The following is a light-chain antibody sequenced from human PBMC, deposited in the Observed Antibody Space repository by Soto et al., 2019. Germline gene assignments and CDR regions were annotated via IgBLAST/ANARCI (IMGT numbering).Light chain of an antibody. Sequence: EILLTQSPGTLSLSPGEGATLSFRASQSVSSSYIAWYQQRPGQTPSLLIYGASTRATGIPDRFSGSGSGTHFTLTISRLEPGDFAVYYCQHFGGTTFTFGQGTRLEIK. CDR2: GAS. CDR1: QSVSSSY. CDR3: QHFGGTTFT. V-gene: IGKV3-20*01. J-gene: IGKJ5*01.